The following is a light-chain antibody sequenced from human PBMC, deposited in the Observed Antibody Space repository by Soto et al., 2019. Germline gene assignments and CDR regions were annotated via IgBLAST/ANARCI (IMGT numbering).Light chain of an antibody. V-gene: IGLV2-14*01. Sequence: QSALTQPASVSGSPGQSITISCTGNRSDVGGYNYVSWYQQRPGKAPKLMIYDVSNRPSGVSNRFSGSKSGNTASLTISGLQAEDEADYYCSSYTSSSTPYVFGTGTQLTVL. CDR2: DVS. CDR1: RSDVGGYNY. CDR3: SSYTSSSTPYV. J-gene: IGLJ1*01.